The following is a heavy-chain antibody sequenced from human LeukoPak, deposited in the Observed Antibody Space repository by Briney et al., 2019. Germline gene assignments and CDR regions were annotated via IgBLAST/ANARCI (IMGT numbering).Heavy chain of an antibody. CDR3: AKAGYSSGWRNFDY. CDR1: GFTFSSYG. J-gene: IGHJ4*02. CDR2: ISYDGSNK. Sequence: PGGSLRLSCAASGFTFSSYGIHWVRQAPGKGLEWVAVISYDGSNKFYADSVKGRFTISRDNSKNTLYLQMNSLRAEDTAVYYCAKAGYSSGWRNFDYWGQGTLVTVPS. V-gene: IGHV3-30*18. D-gene: IGHD6-19*01.